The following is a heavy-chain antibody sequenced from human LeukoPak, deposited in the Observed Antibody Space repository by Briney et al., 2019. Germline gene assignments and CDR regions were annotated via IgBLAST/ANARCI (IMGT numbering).Heavy chain of an antibody. V-gene: IGHV3-23*01. J-gene: IGHJ4*02. CDR2: IIGGAGGT. D-gene: IGHD2-2*01. CDR1: GFSFSSHG. Sequence: GGPLRLSCAASGFSFSSHGMSWVRQAPGKGLEWVSGIIGGAGGTYYADSVKGRFTISRDNAKNTLYLQMNRLRAEDTAVYYCAHGSMYQLDYWGQGTLVTVSS. CDR3: AHGSMYQLDY.